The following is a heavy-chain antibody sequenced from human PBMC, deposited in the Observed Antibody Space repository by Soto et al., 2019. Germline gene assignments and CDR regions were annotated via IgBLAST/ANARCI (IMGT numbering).Heavy chain of an antibody. CDR2: ITSDGKSK. Sequence: VHLVESGGGLVQPGGSLRLSCAASGFNFTNHWMHWVRQAPGKGLVWVSRITSDGKSKAYAASVKGRFAISRDNAKNTVYLQMNGLTVEDTAVYYCARESGDWPLNWFDPWGQGTLVTVSS. V-gene: IGHV3-74*01. CDR3: ARESGDWPLNWFDP. J-gene: IGHJ5*02. CDR1: GFNFTNHW. D-gene: IGHD2-21*02.